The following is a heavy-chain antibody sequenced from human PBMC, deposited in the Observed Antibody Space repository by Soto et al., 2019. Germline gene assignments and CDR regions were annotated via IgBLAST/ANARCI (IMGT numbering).Heavy chain of an antibody. Sequence: SETLSLTCTVSGGSISSGGYYWSWIRQHPGKGLEWIGYIYYSGSTYYNPSLKSRVTISVDTSKNQFSLKLSSVTAADTAVYYCATRGYSYEIDYWGQGTLVTVSS. CDR3: ATRGYSYEIDY. D-gene: IGHD5-18*01. V-gene: IGHV4-31*03. J-gene: IGHJ4*02. CDR1: GGSISSGGYY. CDR2: IYYSGST.